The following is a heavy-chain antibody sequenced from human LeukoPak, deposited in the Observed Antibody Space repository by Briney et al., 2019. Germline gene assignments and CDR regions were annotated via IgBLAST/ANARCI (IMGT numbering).Heavy chain of an antibody. CDR3: ARGPPWAGVPAPFDF. Sequence: ASVKVSCKASGYTFTSYAMNWVRQAPGQGLEWMGWINTNTGNPTYAQGFTGRFVFSLDTSVSTAYLQISSLKAEDTAVYSCARGPPWAGVPAPFDFWGQGTLVTVSS. CDR2: INTNTGNP. V-gene: IGHV7-4-1*02. D-gene: IGHD2-2*01. J-gene: IGHJ4*02. CDR1: GYTFTSYA.